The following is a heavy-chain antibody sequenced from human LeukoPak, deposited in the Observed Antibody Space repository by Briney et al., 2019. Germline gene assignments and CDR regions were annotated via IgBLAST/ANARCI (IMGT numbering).Heavy chain of an antibody. CDR2: ISPNSGGT. J-gene: IGHJ4*02. V-gene: IGHV1-2*02. Sequence: ASVKVSCEASGYTFTTYYIYWVRQAPGQGLEWMGWISPNSGGTNYAQNFQGRVTLTRDTSITTAYMELSRLTSDDAAVYYCATEASSYCFDYWGQGTLVTVSS. CDR1: GYTFTTYY. CDR3: ATEASSYCFDY.